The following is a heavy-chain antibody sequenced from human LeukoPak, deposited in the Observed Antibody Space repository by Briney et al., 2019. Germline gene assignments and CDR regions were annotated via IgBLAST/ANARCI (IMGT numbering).Heavy chain of an antibody. CDR2: ISGYNGNT. J-gene: IGHJ4*02. CDR1: GYTFTNYG. CDR3: ARTCASSNCYSPY. D-gene: IGHD2/OR15-2a*01. V-gene: IGHV1-18*01. Sequence: ASVKVSYKTSGYTFTNYGVTWVRQAPGQGLEWMGWISGYNGNTNYAQKFQGRVTITTDTSTSTAYMELRSLRSDDTAVYYCARTCASSNCYSPYWGQGTLVTASS.